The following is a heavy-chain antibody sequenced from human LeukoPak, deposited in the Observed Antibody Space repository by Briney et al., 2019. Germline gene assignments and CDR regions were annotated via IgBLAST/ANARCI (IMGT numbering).Heavy chain of an antibody. CDR3: ARVFWEKDGFIGAFDI. Sequence: PGGSLRLSCAASGLTVSGNYTSWVRQAPGKGLEWVSIIYSGDSTYYADSVKGRFTISRDNSKNTLYLQMNSLRAEDTAVYYCARVFWEKDGFIGAFDIWGQGTMVTVSS. D-gene: IGHD3-3*01. V-gene: IGHV3-66*01. J-gene: IGHJ3*02. CDR2: IYSGDST. CDR1: GLTVSGNY.